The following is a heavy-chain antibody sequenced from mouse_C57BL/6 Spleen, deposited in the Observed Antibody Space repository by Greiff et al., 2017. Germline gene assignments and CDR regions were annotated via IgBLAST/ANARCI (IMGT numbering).Heavy chain of an antibody. CDR2: IHPNSGST. V-gene: IGHV1-64*01. J-gene: IGHJ1*03. D-gene: IGHD2-1*01. CDR3: AKTMVTRYFDV. CDR1: GYTFTSYW. Sequence: QVQLQQPGAELVKPGASVKLSCKASGYTFTSYWMHWVKQRPGQGLEWIGMIHPNSGSTNYNEKFKSKATLTVDKSSSPAYMQLSSLTSEDSAVYYCAKTMVTRYFDVWGTGTTVTGSS.